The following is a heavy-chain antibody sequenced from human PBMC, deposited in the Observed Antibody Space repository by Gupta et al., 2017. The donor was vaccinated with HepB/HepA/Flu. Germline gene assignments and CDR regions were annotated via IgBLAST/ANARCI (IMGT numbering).Heavy chain of an antibody. CDR3: ARSQGYSTYSPFDF. V-gene: IGHV1-2*02. J-gene: IGHJ4*02. D-gene: IGHD4-11*01. CDR2: INPHSGGT. CDR1: GYTFNGHY. Sequence: QVQLVQSGAAVEKPGASVKVSCKTSGYTFNGHYMPWVRQAPGQGLEWVGWINPHSGGTNYAQKFRGRVTISRDTSIRTAYLELSSLRSDDTAVYYCARSQGYSTYSPFDFWGQGTLVTVSS.